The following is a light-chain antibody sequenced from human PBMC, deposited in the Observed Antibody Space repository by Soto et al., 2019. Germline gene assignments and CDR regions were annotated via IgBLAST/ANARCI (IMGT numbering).Light chain of an antibody. CDR2: GAS. Sequence: EIMMTQSPATLSVSPGGRATLSCRASQSISSNLAWYQQKPCQAPRLLIYGASTRATGIPARFSGSGPGTEFTLTITSLQSEDVAVYYCQQYHNWPPWTFGQGTKVDIK. V-gene: IGKV3-15*01. J-gene: IGKJ1*01. CDR1: QSISSN. CDR3: QQYHNWPPWT.